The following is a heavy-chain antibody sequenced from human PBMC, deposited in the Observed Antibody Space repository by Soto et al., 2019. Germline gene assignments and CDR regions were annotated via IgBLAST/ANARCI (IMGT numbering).Heavy chain of an antibody. D-gene: IGHD2-15*01. CDR2: IVVGSGNT. J-gene: IGHJ6*02. CDR3: AAGHLYCSGGSCYSDYYYGMDV. V-gene: IGHV1-58*01. CDR1: GLTYTSSA. Sequence: SSNVSCNPSGLTYTSSAVQWARHARGQRLELIGWIVVGSGNTNYAQKFQERVTITRDMSTSTAYMELSSLRSEDTAVYYCAAGHLYCSGGSCYSDYYYGMDVWGQGTTVTVS.